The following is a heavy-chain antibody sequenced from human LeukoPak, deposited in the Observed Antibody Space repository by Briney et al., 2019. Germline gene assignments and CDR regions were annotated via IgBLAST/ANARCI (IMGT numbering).Heavy chain of an antibody. V-gene: IGHV3-48*03. D-gene: IGHD1-26*01. CDR1: GFTFSSYE. CDR3: ARVGGSGSYWYY. Sequence: PGGSLRLSCAASGFTFSSYEMNWVRQAPGKGLEWVSYISSSGSTIYYADSVKGRFTISRDNAKNSLYLQMNSLRAEDTAVYYCARVGGSGSYWYYWGQGTLVTVSS. CDR2: ISSSGSTI. J-gene: IGHJ4*02.